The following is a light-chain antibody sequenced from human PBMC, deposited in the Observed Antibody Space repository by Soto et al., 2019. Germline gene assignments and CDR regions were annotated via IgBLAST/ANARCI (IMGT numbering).Light chain of an antibody. Sequence: EVVMTQSPATLSVSPGERATLSCRASHSITNILAWYQQKPGQAPRLLIFDASTRATGVPARFSGSGFGTEFTLTINSLQSEDFAIYYCHQYNNWPLTFGGGTKVEIK. CDR2: DAS. V-gene: IGKV3-15*01. CDR3: HQYNNWPLT. CDR1: HSITNI. J-gene: IGKJ4*01.